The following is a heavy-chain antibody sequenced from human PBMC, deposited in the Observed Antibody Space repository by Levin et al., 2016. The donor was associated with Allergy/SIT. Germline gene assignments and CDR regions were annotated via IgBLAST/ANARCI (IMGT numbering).Heavy chain of an antibody. CDR2: IIPITGTT. CDR3: AKEMEW. V-gene: IGHV1-69*13. CDR1: GGTFSNYG. Sequence: SVKVSCKASGGTFSNYGFSWVRQAPGQGLEWMGQIIPITGTTHYAQKFQGRVTITAEESTYTTYMELTSLRSEDTAIYYCAKEMEWWGQGTLVTVSS. D-gene: IGHD3-3*01. J-gene: IGHJ4*02.